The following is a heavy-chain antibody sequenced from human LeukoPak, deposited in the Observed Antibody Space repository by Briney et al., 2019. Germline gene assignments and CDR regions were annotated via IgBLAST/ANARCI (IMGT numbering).Heavy chain of an antibody. J-gene: IGHJ4*01. CDR3: ARDLSSSWYSLAY. CDR1: GFTFNDYG. D-gene: IGHD6-13*01. V-gene: IGHV3-20*04. CDR2: INWDGGAT. Sequence: GGSLRLSCADSGFTFNDYGMSWVRQAPGKGLEWGSGINWDGGATGYADSVKGRFTISRDNARKSLYLQIHSLRPEDTAIYYCARDLSSSWYSLAYWGHGTLVIVSS.